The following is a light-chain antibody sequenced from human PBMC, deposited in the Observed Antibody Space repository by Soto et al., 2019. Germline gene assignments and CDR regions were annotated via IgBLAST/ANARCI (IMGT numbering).Light chain of an antibody. Sequence: QSALTQPPSASGSPGQSVTISCTGTSSDVGGYNYVSWYQQHPGKAPKLMISEVSKRPSRVPDRFSGSKSGNTACLTVSGLQAEDEADYYCSSFAGNNNVVFGGGTKLTVL. J-gene: IGLJ2*01. CDR1: SSDVGGYNY. CDR3: SSFAGNNNVV. V-gene: IGLV2-8*01. CDR2: EVS.